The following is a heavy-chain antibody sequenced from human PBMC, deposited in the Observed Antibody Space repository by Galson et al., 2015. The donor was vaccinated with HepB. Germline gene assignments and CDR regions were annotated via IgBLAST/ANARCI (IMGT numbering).Heavy chain of an antibody. CDR2: ISYDGSNK. V-gene: IGHV3-30-3*01. J-gene: IGHJ4*02. CDR3: AREISPLPYYDSSGYPFDY. D-gene: IGHD3-22*01. Sequence: SLRLSCAASGFTFSSYAMHWVRQAPGKGLEWVAVISYDGSNKYYADSVKGRFTISRDNSKNTLYLQMNSLRAEDTAVYYCAREISPLPYYDSSGYPFDYRGQGTLVTVSS. CDR1: GFTFSSYA.